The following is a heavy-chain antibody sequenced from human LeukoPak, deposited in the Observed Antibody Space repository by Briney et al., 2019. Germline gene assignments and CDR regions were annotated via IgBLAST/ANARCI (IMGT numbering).Heavy chain of an antibody. CDR1: GFNFGSDA. CDR2: IWYDGSND. Sequence: PGGSLRLSCTASGFNFGSDAMHWVRQAPGKGLEWVAFIWYDGSNDHYADSVKGRFIISRDNSKNTVCLQMNSLRVEDTAVYYCARDPSGSGWSLNNWGQGTLVTVSS. CDR3: ARDPSGSGWSLNN. V-gene: IGHV3-33*01. J-gene: IGHJ4*02. D-gene: IGHD6-19*01.